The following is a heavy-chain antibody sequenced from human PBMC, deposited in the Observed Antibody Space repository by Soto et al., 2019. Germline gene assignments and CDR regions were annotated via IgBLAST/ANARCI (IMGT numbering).Heavy chain of an antibody. CDR3: ARRPITIFGVVTIGAAFDI. J-gene: IGHJ3*02. CDR2: IYYSGST. CDR1: GGSISSSSYY. D-gene: IGHD3-3*01. Sequence: ASETLSLTCTVSGGSISSSSYYLGWIRQPPGKGLEGIGSIYYSGSTYYNPSLKSRVTISVDTSKNQFSLKLSSVTAADTAVYYCARRPITIFGVVTIGAAFDIWGQGTTVTVSS. V-gene: IGHV4-39*01.